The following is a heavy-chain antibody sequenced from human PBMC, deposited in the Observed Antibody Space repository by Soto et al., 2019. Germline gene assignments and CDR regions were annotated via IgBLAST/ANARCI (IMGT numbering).Heavy chain of an antibody. D-gene: IGHD1-26*01. J-gene: IGHJ5*02. CDR1: GGKFSDYY. CDR2: IHLSGRV. V-gene: IGHV4-34*01. CDR3: ARTPTRGASAWLDP. Sequence: QVQLQQWGSGLLKPSETLSLTSAIYGGKFSDYYWHRIRQSPGKGLEWIGEIHLSGRVNFTPSLKSRTSLSMDTCRNQFFLTLRSVTAADTAASFCARTPTRGASAWLDPWGRGHLVTVSS.